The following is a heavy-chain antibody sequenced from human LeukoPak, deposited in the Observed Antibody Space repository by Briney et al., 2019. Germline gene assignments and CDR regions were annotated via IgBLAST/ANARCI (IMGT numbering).Heavy chain of an antibody. CDR2: IWYDGSNK. V-gene: IGHV3-33*08. CDR3: ARDRGGYYFDY. Sequence: PGGSLRLSCAASGFTFSSYAMSWVRQAPGKGLEWVAVIWYDGSNKYYADSVKGRFTISRDNSKNTLYLQMNSPRAEDTAVYYCARDRGGYYFDYWGQGTLVTVSS. CDR1: GFTFSSYA. D-gene: IGHD3-16*01. J-gene: IGHJ4*02.